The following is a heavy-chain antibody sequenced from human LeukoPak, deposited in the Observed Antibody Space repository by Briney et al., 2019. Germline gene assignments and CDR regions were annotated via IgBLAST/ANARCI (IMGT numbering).Heavy chain of an antibody. CDR1: GASISGSSHYF. CDR2: IYHTGST. D-gene: IGHD7-27*01. CDR3: ASRKLGNDY. J-gene: IGHJ4*02. V-gene: IGHV4-61*05. Sequence: SETLSLTCTVSGASISGSSHYFWGWIRQSPGKGLEWIGYIYHTGSTSYSPSLKSRVTISADTSQNQFSLKLSSVTAADTAVYYCASRKLGNDYWGQGTLVTVSS.